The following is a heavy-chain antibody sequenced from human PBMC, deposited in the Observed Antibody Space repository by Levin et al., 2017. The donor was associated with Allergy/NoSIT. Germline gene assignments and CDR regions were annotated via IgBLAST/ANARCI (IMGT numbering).Heavy chain of an antibody. V-gene: IGHV3-43*01. CDR1: GFTFDDYT. CDR2: ISWDGGST. Sequence: GGSLRLSCAASGFTFDDYTMHWVRQAPGKGLEWVSLISWDGGSTYYADSVKGRFTISRDNSKNSLYLQMNSLRTEDTALYYCAKDKGIAVAGEEYGMDVWGQGTTVTVSS. J-gene: IGHJ6*02. D-gene: IGHD6-19*01. CDR3: AKDKGIAVAGEEYGMDV.